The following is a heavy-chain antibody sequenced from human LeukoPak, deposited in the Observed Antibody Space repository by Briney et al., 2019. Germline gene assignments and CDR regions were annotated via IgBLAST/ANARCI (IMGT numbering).Heavy chain of an antibody. CDR3: ARCYYDSSGYYDAFDI. V-gene: IGHV4-4*07. Sequence: PSETLSLTCTVSGGSISSYYWSWLRQPAGKGLEWIGRIYTSGSTNYNPSLTSRVTMSVDTSKNQFSLKLSSVTAADTAVYYCARCYYDSSGYYDAFDIWGQGTMVTVSS. CDR2: IYTSGST. CDR1: GGSISSYY. J-gene: IGHJ3*02. D-gene: IGHD3-22*01.